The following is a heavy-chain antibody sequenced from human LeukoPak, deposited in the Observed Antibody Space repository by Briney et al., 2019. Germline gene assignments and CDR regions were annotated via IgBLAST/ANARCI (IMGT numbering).Heavy chain of an antibody. J-gene: IGHJ4*02. CDR2: IYYSGTT. CDR1: GGSISSYY. V-gene: IGHV4-59*01. CDR3: ARYQRWLQSVDY. Sequence: SETLSLTCTVSGGSISSYYWTWIRQPPGKGLEWIGYIYYSGTTYYNPSLKSRVTISLDTSKNKFSLNLTSVNVADTAVYYCARYQRWLQSVDYWGQGTLVTVSS. D-gene: IGHD5-24*01.